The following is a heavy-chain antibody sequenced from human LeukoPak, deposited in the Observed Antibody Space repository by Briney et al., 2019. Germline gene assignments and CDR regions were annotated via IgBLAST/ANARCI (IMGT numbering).Heavy chain of an antibody. Sequence: ASVKVSCKASGYTFTSHDISWVRQAPGQGLEWMGWIGPHNGNTNYAQKLQGRVTMTEDTSTDTAYMELSSLRSEDTAVYYCATVYLNYGSGSFYLDYWGQGTLVTVSS. CDR2: IGPHNGNT. J-gene: IGHJ4*02. V-gene: IGHV1-18*01. CDR1: GYTFTSHD. D-gene: IGHD3-10*01. CDR3: ATVYLNYGSGSFYLDY.